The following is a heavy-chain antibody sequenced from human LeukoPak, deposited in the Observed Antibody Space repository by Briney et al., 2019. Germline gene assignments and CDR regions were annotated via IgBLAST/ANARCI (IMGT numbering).Heavy chain of an antibody. V-gene: IGHV4-39*01. CDR1: GDSINNSSYY. D-gene: IGHD6-6*01. J-gene: IGHJ4*02. CDR3: ARGSIAPDY. CDR2: THYSGST. Sequence: ETLSLTCTVSGDSINNSSYYWGWIRQPPGKGLEWIGGTHYSGSTYYNPSLKSRVTISVDTSKNQFSLRLSSVTAADTAVYYCARGSIAPDYWGQGTLVTVSS.